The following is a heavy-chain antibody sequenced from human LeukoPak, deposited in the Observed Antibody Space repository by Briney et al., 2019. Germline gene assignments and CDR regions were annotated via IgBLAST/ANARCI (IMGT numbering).Heavy chain of an antibody. Sequence: PSETLSLTCTVSGGSISSYYWSWIRQPAGKGLEWIGRIYSSGSTNYNPSLKSRVTISVDKSKNQFSLNFNSTSAADSAVYYCAANGYYTIEYWGQGTLVTVSS. V-gene: IGHV4-4*07. J-gene: IGHJ4*02. CDR3: AANGYYTIEY. CDR1: GGSISSYY. D-gene: IGHD1-26*01. CDR2: IYSSGST.